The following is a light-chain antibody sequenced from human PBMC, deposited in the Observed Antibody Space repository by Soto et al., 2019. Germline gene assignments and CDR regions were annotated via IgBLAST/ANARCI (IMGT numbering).Light chain of an antibody. J-gene: IGKJ4*01. CDR2: GAS. Sequence: EIVMTQSPATLSVSPGERATLSCRASQSVSSNLAWYQQRPGQPPRLLIYGASTRASGIPARFSGSGSGTEVTLTISSLKSEDFAVYYCQQYDGLPLTFGGWTKMEIK. CDR3: QQYDGLPLT. CDR1: QSVSSN. V-gene: IGKV3-15*01.